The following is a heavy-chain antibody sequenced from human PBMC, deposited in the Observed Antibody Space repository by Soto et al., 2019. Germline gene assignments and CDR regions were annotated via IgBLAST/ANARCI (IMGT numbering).Heavy chain of an antibody. CDR2: INPNSGGT. J-gene: IGHJ3*02. D-gene: IGHD3-22*01. CDR3: ERDASYYYDSSGQGTDDAFDI. V-gene: IGHV1-2*04. CDR1: GYTFTGYY. Sequence: ASVKVSCKASGYTFTGYYMHWVRQAPGQGLEWMGWINPNSGGTNYAQKFQGWVIMTRETSISTAYMELRRLRSDDTAVYYCERDASYYYDSSGQGTDDAFDIWGQGTLVTVSS.